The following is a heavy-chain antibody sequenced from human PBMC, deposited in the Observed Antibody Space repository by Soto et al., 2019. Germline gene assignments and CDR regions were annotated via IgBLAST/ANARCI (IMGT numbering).Heavy chain of an antibody. CDR3: TNSNLGVDF. D-gene: IGHD2-21*01. J-gene: IGHJ4*02. Sequence: GGSLRLSCAASGLIFSDVWMTWVRQAPGKGLEWVGRIKTKPDDGTIDYAAPVRGRFTISRDDSKNTLYLQMTSLTPDETGVYHSTNSNLGVDFWGPGTLVTVSS. V-gene: IGHV3-15*01. CDR2: IKTKPDDGTI. CDR1: GLIFSDVW.